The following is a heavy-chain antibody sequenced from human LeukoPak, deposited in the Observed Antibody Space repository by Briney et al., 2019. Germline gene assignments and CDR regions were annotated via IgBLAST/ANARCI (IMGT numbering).Heavy chain of an antibody. V-gene: IGHV3-64*01. Sequence: GGSLRLSCAAPGFTFSTYAMHWVRQAPGKGLEYVSAVNSNGRNTFYARSVKGRFTISRDNAKNSLSLQLNSLRDEDTAVYFCAKVTRGGYGMDVWGQGTTVTVSS. CDR3: AKVTRGGYGMDV. CDR2: VNSNGRNT. CDR1: GFTFSTYA. D-gene: IGHD3-10*01. J-gene: IGHJ6*02.